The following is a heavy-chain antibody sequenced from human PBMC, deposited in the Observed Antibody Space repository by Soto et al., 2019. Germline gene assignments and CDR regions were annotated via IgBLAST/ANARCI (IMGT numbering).Heavy chain of an antibody. CDR1: GGSISSGGYY. D-gene: IGHD6-6*01. CDR3: ARVLSSSSGLYFQH. CDR2: IYYSGST. V-gene: IGHV4-31*03. Sequence: SETLSLTCTVSGGSISSGGYYWSWIRQHPGKGLEWIGYIYYSGSTYYNPSLKSRVTISVDTSKNQFSLKLSSVTAADTAVYYCARVLSSSSGLYFQHWGQGTLVTV. J-gene: IGHJ1*01.